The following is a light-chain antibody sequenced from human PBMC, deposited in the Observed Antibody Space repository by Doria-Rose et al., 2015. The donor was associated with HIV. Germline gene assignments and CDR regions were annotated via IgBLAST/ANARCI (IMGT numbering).Light chain of an antibody. CDR2: GNT. Sequence: QSVLTQPPSVSGAPGQRVAISCTGSSSNIGAGFDVNWYQQLPGTAPKLLIHGNTNRPSGVPDRFTGSKSGTSASLAISGLRAEDEADYYCQSYGSRLSVYVFGTGTKVTVL. CDR3: QSYGSRLSVYV. V-gene: IGLV1-40*01. CDR1: SSNIGAGFD. J-gene: IGLJ1*01.